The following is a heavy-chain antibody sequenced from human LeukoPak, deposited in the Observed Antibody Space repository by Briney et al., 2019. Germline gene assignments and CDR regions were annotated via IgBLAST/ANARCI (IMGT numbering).Heavy chain of an antibody. CDR3: ARGATGGYYYYYGMDV. CDR2: ISYDGSNK. Sequence: GRSLRLSCAAFGFTFSSCAMHWVRQAPGKGLEWVAVISYDGSNKYYADSVKGRFTISRDNSKNTLYLQMNSLRAEDTAVYYCARGATGGYYYYYGMDVWGQGTTVTVSS. V-gene: IGHV3-30-3*01. J-gene: IGHJ6*02. CDR1: GFTFSSCA. D-gene: IGHD2-8*02.